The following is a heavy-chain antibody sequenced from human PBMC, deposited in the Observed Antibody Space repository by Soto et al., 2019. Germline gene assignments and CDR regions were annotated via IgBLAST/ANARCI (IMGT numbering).Heavy chain of an antibody. CDR3: SREVQPVFRREYDY. V-gene: IGHV3-21*04. CDR2: ISGSGSP. J-gene: IGHJ4*02. CDR1: GFTFISHT. Sequence: EVQLVESGGGLVKPGGSLRLSCAVSGFTFISHTLNWVRQAPVKGLEWVSSISGSGSPYYADSVKSRFTISKDNDHNYMYLQMSSLIAEDTAVYYCSREVQPVFRREYDYWGQGTLVTVSS.